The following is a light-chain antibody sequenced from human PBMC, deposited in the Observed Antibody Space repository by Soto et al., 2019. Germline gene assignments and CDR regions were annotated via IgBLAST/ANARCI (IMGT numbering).Light chain of an antibody. CDR3: QQTYTTPEIT. Sequence: TQSPLSLPVTPGEPSSISCRSSQSIANFLNWYQQKPGKAPKLVIYGTSTLQSGVPTRFSGSGSGTDFTLTISSLQPEDFATYYCQQTYTTPEITFGQGTRLEIK. V-gene: IGKV1-39*01. CDR2: GTS. CDR1: QSIANF. J-gene: IGKJ5*01.